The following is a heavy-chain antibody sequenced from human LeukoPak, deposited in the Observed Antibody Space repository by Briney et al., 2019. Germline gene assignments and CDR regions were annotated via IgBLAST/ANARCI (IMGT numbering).Heavy chain of an antibody. J-gene: IGHJ4*02. Sequence: SETLSLTCAVYGGSFSGYYWSWIRQPPGKGLEWIGEINHSGSTNYNPSLKSRVTISVDTSENQFSLKLSSVTAADTAVYYCARAGTAMVFDYWGQGTLVTVSS. D-gene: IGHD5-18*01. V-gene: IGHV4-34*01. CDR1: GGSFSGYY. CDR2: INHSGST. CDR3: ARAGTAMVFDY.